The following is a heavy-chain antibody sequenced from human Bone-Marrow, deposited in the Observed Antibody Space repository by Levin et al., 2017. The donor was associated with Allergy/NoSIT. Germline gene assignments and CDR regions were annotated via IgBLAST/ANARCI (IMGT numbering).Heavy chain of an antibody. V-gene: IGHV3-21*01. CDR2: ITSSGTYI. J-gene: IGHJ5*02. CDR1: GFTFSSYS. D-gene: IGHD5-12*01. CDR3: ARGLEYSGLP. Sequence: PGGSLRLSCAASGFTFSSYSMNWVRQAPGKGLDWVSSITSSGTYIYYADSVKGLFTISRDNAKNSLFLQMNSLTAADTAVYYCARGLEYSGLPWGQGTLVTVSS.